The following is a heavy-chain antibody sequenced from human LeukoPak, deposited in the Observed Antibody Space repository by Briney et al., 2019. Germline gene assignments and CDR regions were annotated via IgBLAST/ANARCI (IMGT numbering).Heavy chain of an antibody. CDR3: ATAQDYGEYVLGYFDY. J-gene: IGHJ4*02. CDR2: ISPYKGNA. Sequence: ASVKVSCKASDYTFSTYVISWVRQAPGQGPEWMGWISPYKGNAIYAQKLQGRVTMTTDTSTGTAYMELRSLTSDDTAVYYCATAQDYGEYVLGYFDYWGQGTLVTLSS. V-gene: IGHV1-18*01. D-gene: IGHD4-17*01. CDR1: DYTFSTYV.